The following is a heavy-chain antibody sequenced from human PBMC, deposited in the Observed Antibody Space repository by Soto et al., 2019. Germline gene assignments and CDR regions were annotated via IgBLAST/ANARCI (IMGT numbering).Heavy chain of an antibody. D-gene: IGHD2-21*02. CDR3: ARERTYCGGDCYPTGFDP. Sequence: SQTEPRTYAISGDSVCSNSAAWNWIRQSPSRGLEWLGRTYYRSKWYNDYAVSVKSRITINPDTSKNQFSLQLNSVTPEDTAVYYCARERTYCGGDCYPTGFDPWGQGTLVTVSS. CDR2: TYYRSKWYN. J-gene: IGHJ5*02. CDR1: GDSVCSNSAA. V-gene: IGHV6-1*01.